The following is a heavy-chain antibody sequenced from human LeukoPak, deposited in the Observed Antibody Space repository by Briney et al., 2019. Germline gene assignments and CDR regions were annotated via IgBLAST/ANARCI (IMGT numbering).Heavy chain of an antibody. CDR1: GFTFSSYG. Sequence: GGSLRLSCAASGFTFSSYGMHWVRQAPGQGLEWMGWINPNSGGTNYAQKFQGRVTMTRDTSISTAYMELSRLRSDDTVVYYCARDFSGSFKGKRGSLDYWGQGTLVTVSS. J-gene: IGHJ4*02. V-gene: IGHV1-2*02. CDR3: ARDFSGSFKGKRGSLDY. D-gene: IGHD1-26*01. CDR2: INPNSGGT.